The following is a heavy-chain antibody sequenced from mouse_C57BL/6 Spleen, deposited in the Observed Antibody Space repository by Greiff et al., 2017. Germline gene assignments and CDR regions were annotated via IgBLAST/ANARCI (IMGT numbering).Heavy chain of an antibody. V-gene: IGHV5-4*01. CDR1: GFTFSSYA. D-gene: IGHD5-1*01. Sequence: EVQLVESGGGLVKPGGSLKLSCAASGFTFSSYAMSWVRQTPEKRLEWVATISDGGSYTYYPDNVKGRFTISRDNAKNNLYLQMSHLKSEDTAMYYCARDRSTLSFDYWGQGTTRTVSS. CDR3: ARDRSTLSFDY. J-gene: IGHJ2*01. CDR2: ISDGGSYT.